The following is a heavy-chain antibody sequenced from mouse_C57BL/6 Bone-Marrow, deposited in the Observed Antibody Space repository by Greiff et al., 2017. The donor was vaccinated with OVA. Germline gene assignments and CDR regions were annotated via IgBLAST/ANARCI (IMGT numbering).Heavy chain of an antibody. D-gene: IGHD2-5*01. V-gene: IGHV1-9*01. CDR2: ILPGSGST. CDR1: GYTFTGYW. CDR3: ASGVSYYSNYVGSFAY. Sequence: VQVVESGAELMKPGASVKLSCKATGYTFTGYWIEWVKQRPGHGLEWIGEILPGSGSTNYNEKFKGKATFTADTSSNTAYMQLSSLTTEDSAIYYCASGVSYYSNYVGSFAYWGQGTLVTVSA. J-gene: IGHJ3*01.